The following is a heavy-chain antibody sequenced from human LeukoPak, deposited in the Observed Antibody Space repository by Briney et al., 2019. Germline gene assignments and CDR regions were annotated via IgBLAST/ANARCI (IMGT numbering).Heavy chain of an antibody. CDR2: VSDSSDV. CDR3: VGAAADTTPRP. CDR1: GFTFSTYT. Sequence: GGSLRLSCAASGFTFSTYTMNWVRQAPGKGLEWVSTVSDSSDVHYSDSVKGRFTISRDNAKNTLYLQMNSLRAEDTAVYYCVGAAADTTPRPWGQGTLVTVSS. D-gene: IGHD6-13*01. J-gene: IGHJ4*02. V-gene: IGHV3-69-1*01.